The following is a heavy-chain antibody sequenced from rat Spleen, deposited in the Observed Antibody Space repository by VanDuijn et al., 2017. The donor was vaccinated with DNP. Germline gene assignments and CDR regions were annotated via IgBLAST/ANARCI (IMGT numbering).Heavy chain of an antibody. Sequence: EVQLVESGGGLVQPGRSMKLSCAASGFTFSNYYMAWVRQAPTKGLEWVAAVSPSGGRTYYRDSVKGRFTISRDNAESTLYLQMSSLRSEDMATYYCARHVGGSYYYPDYWGQGVMVTVSS. CDR1: GFTFSNYY. CDR3: ARHVGGSYYYPDY. J-gene: IGHJ2*01. CDR2: VSPSGGRT. D-gene: IGHD1-12*02. V-gene: IGHV5-25*01.